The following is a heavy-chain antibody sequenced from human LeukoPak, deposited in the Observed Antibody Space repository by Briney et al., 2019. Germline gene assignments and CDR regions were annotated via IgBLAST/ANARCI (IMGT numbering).Heavy chain of an antibody. Sequence: PGGSLRLSCAASRFNLSAYTMNWVRQAPGKGLEWVSSISSSSVYIYYADSVKGRFTISRDNSKNTLYLQMNSLRAEDTAVYYCAKDPGDYVWGSYRYFDYWGQGTLVTVSS. CDR2: ISSSSVYI. CDR1: RFNLSAYT. D-gene: IGHD3-16*02. J-gene: IGHJ4*02. V-gene: IGHV3-21*01. CDR3: AKDPGDYVWGSYRYFDY.